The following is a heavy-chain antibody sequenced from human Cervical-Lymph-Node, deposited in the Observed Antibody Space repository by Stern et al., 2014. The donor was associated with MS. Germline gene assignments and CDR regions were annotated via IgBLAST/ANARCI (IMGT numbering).Heavy chain of an antibody. CDR2: ISFDGSKK. CDR3: AKAPIAMVGSYLDS. Sequence: VQLVGSGGGVVQPGKSLRLSCAASGFTFSTYGMHWVRQAPGKGLEWVTFISFDGSKKYFADAVKGRFATSRDNSKDTLHLEMNSLRVDDTAVYYCAKAPIAMVGSYLDSWGQGTLVIVSS. V-gene: IGHV3-30*18. CDR1: GFTFSTYG. D-gene: IGHD6-19*01. J-gene: IGHJ4*02.